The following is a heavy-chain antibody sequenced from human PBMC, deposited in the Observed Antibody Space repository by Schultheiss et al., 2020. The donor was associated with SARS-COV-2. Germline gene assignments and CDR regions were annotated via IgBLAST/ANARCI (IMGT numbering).Heavy chain of an antibody. J-gene: IGHJ3*02. CDR3: ARGRTVAGTFGAFDI. D-gene: IGHD6-19*01. V-gene: IGHV3-48*01. Sequence: GGSLRLSCAASGFTFSSYSMNWVRQAPGKGLEWVSYISSSSSTIYYADSVKGRFTISRDNAKNSLYLQMNSLRAEDTAVYYCARGRTVAGTFGAFDIWGQGTMVTVSS. CDR2: ISSSSSTI. CDR1: GFTFSSYS.